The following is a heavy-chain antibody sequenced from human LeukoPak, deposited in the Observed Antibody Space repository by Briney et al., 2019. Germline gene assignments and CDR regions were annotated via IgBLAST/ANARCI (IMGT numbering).Heavy chain of an antibody. J-gene: IGHJ6*03. CDR2: IYSGVTT. D-gene: IGHD3-22*01. Sequence: PGGSLRLSCAASGFTVRSNYMSWVRQAPGKGLEWVSVIYSGVTTYYADSVKGRFNISRDNSKNTLYLQMNSLRAEDTAVYYCARLENSIRRPMNYYYYYMDVWGKGTTVTVSS. CDR1: GFTVRSNY. V-gene: IGHV3-53*01. CDR3: ARLENSIRRPMNYYYYYMDV.